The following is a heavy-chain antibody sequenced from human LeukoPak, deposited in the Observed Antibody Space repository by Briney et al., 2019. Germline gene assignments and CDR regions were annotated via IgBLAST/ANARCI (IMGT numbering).Heavy chain of an antibody. CDR2: IYPGDSDT. J-gene: IGHJ4*02. D-gene: IGHD4-17*01. V-gene: IGHV5-51*01. CDR3: ARRGNYDDYDHLDS. CDR1: GYTFSSSW. Sequence: GESLKISCKGSGYTFSSSWIGWVRQMPGKGLEWVGIIYPGDSDTRYSPSFQGQVTISVDKSITTAYLQWSSLKASDTAIYYCARRGNYDDYDHLDSWGQGTLVTVSS.